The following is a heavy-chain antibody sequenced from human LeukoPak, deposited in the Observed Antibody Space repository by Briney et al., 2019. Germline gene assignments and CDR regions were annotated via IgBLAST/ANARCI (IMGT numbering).Heavy chain of an antibody. V-gene: IGHV4-30-2*01. D-gene: IGHD4-11*01. CDR2: IYHSGST. Sequence: SETLSLTCAVSGGSISSGGYSWSWIRQPPGKGLEWIGYIYHSGSTYYNPSLKSRVTISVDRSKNQFSLKLSSVTAADTAVYYCARESSKGVYFDYWGQGTLVTVSS. J-gene: IGHJ4*02. CDR1: GGSISSGGYS. CDR3: ARESSKGVYFDY.